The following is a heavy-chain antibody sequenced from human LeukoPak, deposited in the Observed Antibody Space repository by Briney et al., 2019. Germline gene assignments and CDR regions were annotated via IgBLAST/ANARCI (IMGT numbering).Heavy chain of an antibody. Sequence: SETLSLSCNVSGDSISRSRHLWAWIRQSPGRGLEWIGYIYNSGSTYYNPSLKSRVTISVDTSKNQFSLSLSSVTAADTAVYYCARWGTYASTSNWFDPWGQGTLVTVSS. CDR1: GDSISRSRHL. CDR3: ARWGTYASTSNWFDP. V-gene: IGHV4-39*07. D-gene: IGHD2-2*01. CDR2: IYNSGST. J-gene: IGHJ5*02.